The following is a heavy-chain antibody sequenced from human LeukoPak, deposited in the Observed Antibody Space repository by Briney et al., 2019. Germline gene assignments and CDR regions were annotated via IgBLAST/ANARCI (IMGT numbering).Heavy chain of an antibody. V-gene: IGHV3-23*01. Sequence: PGGSLRLSCAASGFTFIRYAMSWVRQPAGKGREWVSAISGSGGSTYYADSVKGRFTISRDNSKNTLYLQMNSLRAEDTAVYYCAKPYSSSWYNWFDPWGQGTLVTVSS. CDR3: AKPYSSSWYNWFDP. J-gene: IGHJ5*02. CDR2: ISGSGGST. CDR1: GFTFIRYA. D-gene: IGHD6-13*01.